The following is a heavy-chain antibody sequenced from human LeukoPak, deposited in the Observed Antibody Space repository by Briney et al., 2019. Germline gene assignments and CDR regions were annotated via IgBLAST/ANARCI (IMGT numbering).Heavy chain of an antibody. Sequence: SETLSLTCTVSGGSISSGGYYWSWIRQHPGKGLEWIGYIYYSGSTYYNPSLKSRVTISVDTSKNQFSLKLSSVTAADTAVYYCARLQSPGGSYPPGGAFDIWGQGTMVTVSS. CDR1: GGSISSGGYY. D-gene: IGHD1-26*01. CDR3: ARLQSPGGSYPPGGAFDI. J-gene: IGHJ3*02. CDR2: IYYSGST. V-gene: IGHV4-31*03.